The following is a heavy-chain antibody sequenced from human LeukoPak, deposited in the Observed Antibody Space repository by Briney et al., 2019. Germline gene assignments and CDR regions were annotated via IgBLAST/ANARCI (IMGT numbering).Heavy chain of an antibody. Sequence: PSGTLSLTCTVPGYSINSGYYWGWIRQPPGKGLEWIGSIWHTGSTYYNPSVKSRITISVDTSKNQFSLKLTSVTAADTAVYYCARITDLTVATDYWGQGTLVTVSS. CDR1: GYSINSGYY. J-gene: IGHJ4*02. V-gene: IGHV4-38-2*02. CDR3: ARITDLTVATDY. CDR2: IWHTGST. D-gene: IGHD6-19*01.